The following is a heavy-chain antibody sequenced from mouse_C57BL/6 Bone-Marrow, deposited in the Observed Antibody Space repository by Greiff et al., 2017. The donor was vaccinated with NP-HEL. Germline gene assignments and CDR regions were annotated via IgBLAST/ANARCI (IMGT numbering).Heavy chain of an antibody. CDR3: ARYYYGSLYYFDY. Sequence: EVQVVESGGGLVQPGGSLSLSCAASGFTFTDYYMSWVRQPPGQALEWLGFIRNKANGYTTEYSASVKGRFTISRGNSQSILYLHMNALRAEDSATYYCARYYYGSLYYFDYWGQGTTLTVSS. J-gene: IGHJ2*01. V-gene: IGHV7-3*01. CDR1: GFTFTDYY. CDR2: IRNKANGYTT. D-gene: IGHD1-1*01.